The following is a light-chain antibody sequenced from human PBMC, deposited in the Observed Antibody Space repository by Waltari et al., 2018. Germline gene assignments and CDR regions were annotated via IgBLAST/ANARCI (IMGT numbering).Light chain of an antibody. CDR1: HGVNNNV. Sequence: EIVLTQSPGTLSLSPGGRATLSCRASHGVNNNVLAWYQQKLGQGPRLLIYGAFLRATGVPDRFSGSGSGTDFTLTISRLEPEDFAVYFCHQYGGAPYTFGQGTKLEIK. CDR2: GAF. J-gene: IGKJ2*01. V-gene: IGKV3-20*01. CDR3: HQYGGAPYT.